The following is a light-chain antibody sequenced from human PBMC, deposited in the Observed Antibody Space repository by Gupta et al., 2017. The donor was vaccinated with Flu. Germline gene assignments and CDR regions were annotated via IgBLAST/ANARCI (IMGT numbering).Light chain of an antibody. V-gene: IGKV1-5*03. Sequence: DIQMTQSPSTLSASVGDRVTIPCRASQSISSWLAWYQQKPGKPPKLLIYMASTLETGVPSRFDGSGSGTEFTLTISSLQPDDFATYYCQEYNRYSWTFGQGTKVEIK. CDR1: QSISSW. CDR3: QEYNRYSWT. J-gene: IGKJ1*01. CDR2: MAS.